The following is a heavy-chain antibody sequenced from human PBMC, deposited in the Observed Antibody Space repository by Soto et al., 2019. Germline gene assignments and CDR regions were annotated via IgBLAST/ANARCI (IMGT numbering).Heavy chain of an antibody. V-gene: IGHV4-34*01. J-gene: IGHJ4*02. Sequence: ASETLSLTCAVYGGSFSGYYWSWIRQPPGKGLEWIGEINHSGSTNYNPSLKSRVTISVDTSKNQFSLKLSSVTAADTAVYYCARHARITMVRGLIAPGPFDYWGQGTLVTVSS. CDR2: INHSGST. D-gene: IGHD3-10*01. CDR1: GGSFSGYY. CDR3: ARHARITMVRGLIAPGPFDY.